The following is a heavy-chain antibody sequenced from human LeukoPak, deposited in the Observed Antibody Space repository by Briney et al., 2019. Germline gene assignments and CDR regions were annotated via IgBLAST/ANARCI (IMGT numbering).Heavy chain of an antibody. CDR3: AKSREGNSGWYFDY. J-gene: IGHJ4*02. CDR2: ISGSGGAT. Sequence: GGSLRLSCAASGFNFNNAWMSWVRQAPGKGLEWVSSISGSGGATYYADSVKGRLTISRDNSKNTLYLQMSSLRAEDTALYYCAKSREGNSGWYFDYWGQGTLVIVSS. V-gene: IGHV3-23*01. CDR1: GFNFNNAW. D-gene: IGHD6-19*01.